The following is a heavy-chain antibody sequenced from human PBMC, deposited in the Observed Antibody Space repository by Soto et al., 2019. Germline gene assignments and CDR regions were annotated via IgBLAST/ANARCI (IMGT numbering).Heavy chain of an antibody. CDR3: ARGTAAAEYFQH. J-gene: IGHJ1*01. CDR1: GGSISSGGYY. CDR2: IYYSGRT. Sequence: QVQLQESGPGLVKPSQTLSLTCTVSGGSISSGGYYWSWIRQHPGKGLEWIGYIYYSGRTYYNPSIKRRVTISVYTSKNQFSLKLSSVTAADTAVYYCARGTAAAEYFQHWGQGTLVTVSS. D-gene: IGHD6-13*01. V-gene: IGHV4-31*03.